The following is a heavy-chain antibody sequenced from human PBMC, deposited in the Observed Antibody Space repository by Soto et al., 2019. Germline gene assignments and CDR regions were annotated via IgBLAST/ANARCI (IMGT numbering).Heavy chain of an antibody. V-gene: IGHV3-30*04. Sequence: PWGSLRLFCAASGFTFSDYPMHWVRQAPGKGLEWVAVISYDGRVKYYVDSVKGRFTISRDDSKNTLYLQMNSLRVDDTAVYYCARDFIVGAPDYFDYWGQGTLVTPSS. CDR2: ISYDGRVK. CDR3: ARDFIVGAPDYFDY. D-gene: IGHD1-26*01. J-gene: IGHJ4*02. CDR1: GFTFSDYP.